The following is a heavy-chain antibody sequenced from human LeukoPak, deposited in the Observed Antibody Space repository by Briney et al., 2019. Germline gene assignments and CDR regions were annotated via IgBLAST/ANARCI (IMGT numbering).Heavy chain of an antibody. CDR1: GDSVSSNSAA. V-gene: IGHV6-1*01. D-gene: IGHD6-13*01. Sequence: SQTLSLTCAISGDSVSSNSAAWNWIRQSPSRGLEWLGRTYYRSKWYNDYAVSVKSRITINPDTSKNQFSLQLNSVTPEGTAVYYCARGSSGTEYYYYYYMDVWGKGTTVTVSS. CDR3: ARGSSGTEYYYYYYMDV. J-gene: IGHJ6*03. CDR2: TYYRSKWYN.